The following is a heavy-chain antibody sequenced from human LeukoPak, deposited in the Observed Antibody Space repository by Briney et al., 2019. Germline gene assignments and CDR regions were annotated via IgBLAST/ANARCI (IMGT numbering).Heavy chain of an antibody. Sequence: GGSLRLSCAASGFTFSSYAMSWVRQAPGKGLEWVSAISGSGGSTYYADSVKGRFTISRDNSKNTLYLQMSSLRAEDTAVYYCATQIAYSSFGYWGQGTLVTVSS. CDR1: GFTFSSYA. CDR3: ATQIAYSSFGY. J-gene: IGHJ4*02. D-gene: IGHD6-13*01. CDR2: ISGSGGST. V-gene: IGHV3-23*01.